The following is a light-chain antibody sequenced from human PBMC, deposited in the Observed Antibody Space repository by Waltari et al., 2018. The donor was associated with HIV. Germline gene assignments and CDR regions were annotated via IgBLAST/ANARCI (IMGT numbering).Light chain of an antibody. J-gene: IGKJ1*01. Sequence: EIVMTQSPATLSVSPGERATPSCRASQSVSSNLAWYQHKPGQSPRLLIYGASTRATGIPARFSGSGSGTEFTLTISSLQSEDFAVYYCQQYNNWPTFGQGTKVEIK. CDR3: QQYNNWPT. CDR2: GAS. V-gene: IGKV3-15*01. CDR1: QSVSSN.